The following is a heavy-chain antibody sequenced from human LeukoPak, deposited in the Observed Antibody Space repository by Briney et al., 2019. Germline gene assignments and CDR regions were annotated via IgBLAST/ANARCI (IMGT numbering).Heavy chain of an antibody. D-gene: IGHD3-10*01. J-gene: IGHJ4*02. CDR1: GGSFSGYY. V-gene: IGHV4-34*01. CDR3: ARHLNYYFDY. Sequence: PSETLSLTCAVYGGSFSGYYWSWIRQPPGKGLEWIGEINHSGSTNYNPSLKSRVTISVDTSKNQFSLKLSSVTAADTAVYYCARHLNYYFDYWGQGTLVTVSS. CDR2: INHSGST.